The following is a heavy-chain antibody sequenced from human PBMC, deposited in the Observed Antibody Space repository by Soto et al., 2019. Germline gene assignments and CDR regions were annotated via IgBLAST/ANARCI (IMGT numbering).Heavy chain of an antibody. CDR1: GYTFSNYY. D-gene: IGHD4-4*01. V-gene: IGHV1-46*01. Sequence: GASVKVSCTASGYTFSNYYMHWVRQAPGQGHEWMGIINPSGGSTTYAQKFQGRVTMTRDTSTSTVYMELSSLRSEDTAVYYCARYDYNGYYFDYWGQGTLVTVSS. CDR2: INPSGGST. J-gene: IGHJ4*02. CDR3: ARYDYNGYYFDY.